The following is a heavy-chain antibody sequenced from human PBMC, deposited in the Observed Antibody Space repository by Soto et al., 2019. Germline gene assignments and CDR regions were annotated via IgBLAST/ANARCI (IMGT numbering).Heavy chain of an antibody. D-gene: IGHD3-22*01. CDR3: ATVPTYYYDRGGYANAFHI. Sequence: QVQLQESGPGLVKPSQTLSLTCTVSGASINSGDYYWSWIRQPPGKGLEWIGYIYYSGSTYHNPSLKSRVSISVDMPKNQFSLKLGSVTAADTAVYYCATVPTYYYDRGGYANAFHIWGRGTMVTVSS. V-gene: IGHV4-30-4*01. J-gene: IGHJ3*02. CDR2: IYYSGST. CDR1: GASINSGDYY.